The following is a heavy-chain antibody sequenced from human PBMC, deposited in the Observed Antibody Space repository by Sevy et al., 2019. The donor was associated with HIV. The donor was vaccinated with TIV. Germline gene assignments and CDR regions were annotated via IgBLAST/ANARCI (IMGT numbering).Heavy chain of an antibody. CDR3: AKVRGSGSLDAFDI. Sequence: GGSLRLSCAASGFTFDDYAMLWVRQAPGKGLEWVSGISWNSGSIGYADSVKGRFTISRDNAKNSLYLQMNSLRAEDTALYYCAKVRGSGSLDAFDIWGQGTMVTVSS. J-gene: IGHJ3*02. CDR1: GFTFDDYA. CDR2: ISWNSGSI. V-gene: IGHV3-9*01. D-gene: IGHD3-10*01.